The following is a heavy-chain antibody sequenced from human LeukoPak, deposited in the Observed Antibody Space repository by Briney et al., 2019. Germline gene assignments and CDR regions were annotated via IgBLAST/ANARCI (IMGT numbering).Heavy chain of an antibody. Sequence: GGSLRFSCAASGFTFSSYSMNWVRQAPGKGLEWVSSISSSSSYIYYADSVKGRFTISRDNAKNSLYLQMNSLRAEDTAIYYCARDVGCSGGSCYSHFDYWGQGTLVTVSS. V-gene: IGHV3-21*06. CDR2: ISSSSSYI. CDR1: GFTFSSYS. J-gene: IGHJ4*02. D-gene: IGHD2-15*01. CDR3: ARDVGCSGGSCYSHFDY.